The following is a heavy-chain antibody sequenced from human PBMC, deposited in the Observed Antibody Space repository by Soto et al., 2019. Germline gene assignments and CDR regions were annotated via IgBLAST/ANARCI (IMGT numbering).Heavy chain of an antibody. CDR3: AHIFDFDWVWAFEY. J-gene: IGHJ4*02. V-gene: IGHV2-5*02. Sequence: QITLKESGPTLVKPTQTLTLTCTFSGFSLDTSGVGVGWIRQPPGKTLEWLALIYWDDDKRYSPSLNSRLTITKATSKNQVVLRMTNVDPVDTATSYCAHIFDFDWVWAFEYWGQGALVTVSS. D-gene: IGHD3-9*01. CDR1: GFSLDTSGVG. CDR2: IYWDDDK.